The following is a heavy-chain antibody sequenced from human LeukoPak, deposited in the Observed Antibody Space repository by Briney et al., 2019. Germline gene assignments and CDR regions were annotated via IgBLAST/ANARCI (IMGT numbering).Heavy chain of an antibody. CDR2: IYYRGST. Sequence: PSETLSLTCTSSGDSTSSSSYYWGWIRQPPGKGLEWIGDIYYRGSTYYSPSLKSRVSISIDTSNNQFSLTLNSVTAADTALYFCARRRYYDSTGYLDWGQGTLVTVSS. CDR3: ARRRYYDSTGYLD. D-gene: IGHD3-22*01. CDR1: GDSTSSSSYY. V-gene: IGHV4-39*01. J-gene: IGHJ1*01.